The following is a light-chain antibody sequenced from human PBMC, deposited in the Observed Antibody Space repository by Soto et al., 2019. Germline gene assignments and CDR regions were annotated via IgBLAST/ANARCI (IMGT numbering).Light chain of an antibody. CDR1: QSISSW. CDR2: KAS. Sequence: DIQRNQSPSTLSASVGDRVTITCWASQSISSWLAWYQQKPGKAPKLLIYKASTLKSGVPSRFSGSGSGTEFTLTISSLKNDDFATYYCQHYNSYSEAFGQGTKVDIK. J-gene: IGKJ1*01. CDR3: QHYNSYSEA. V-gene: IGKV1-5*03.